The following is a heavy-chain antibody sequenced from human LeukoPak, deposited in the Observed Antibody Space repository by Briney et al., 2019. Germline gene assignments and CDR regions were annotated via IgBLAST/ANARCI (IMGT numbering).Heavy chain of an antibody. CDR2: IISTGGTI. Sequence: GESLRLFCVPYGFTFSDYYMSWIRQAQGKGLEWLSYIISTGGTIYYADSVKGRFTISRDNAKNSLYLQMNSLRAEDTAVYYCAGYSSGWFGAFHIWGQGTMVTVSS. V-gene: IGHV3-11*04. D-gene: IGHD6-19*01. CDR3: AGYSSGWFGAFHI. J-gene: IGHJ3*02. CDR1: GFTFSDYY.